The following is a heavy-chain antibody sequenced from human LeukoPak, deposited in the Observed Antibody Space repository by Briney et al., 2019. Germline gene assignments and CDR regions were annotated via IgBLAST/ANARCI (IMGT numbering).Heavy chain of an antibody. V-gene: IGHV3-30*04. J-gene: IGHJ4*02. Sequence: GGSLRLSCAASGFTFSSYAMHWVRQAPGKGLEWVAVISYDGSNKYYADSVRGRFTISRDNSKDTLYLQMNSLRAEDTAVYYCASQSAMVRGLDYWGQGTLVTVSS. CDR3: ASQSAMVRGLDY. D-gene: IGHD3-10*01. CDR1: GFTFSSYA. CDR2: ISYDGSNK.